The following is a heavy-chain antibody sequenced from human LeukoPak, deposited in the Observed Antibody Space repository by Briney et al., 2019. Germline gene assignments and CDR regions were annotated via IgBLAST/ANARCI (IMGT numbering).Heavy chain of an antibody. CDR3: ARHVTMVRGVTSPSWFDP. CDR2: IYYSGST. Sequence: PSETLSLTCTVSGGSIGSSSYYWGWIRQPPGKGLEWIGSIYYSGSTYYNPSLKSRVTISVDTSKNQFSLKLSSVTAADTAVYYCARHVTMVRGVTSPSWFDPWGQGTLVTVSS. D-gene: IGHD3-10*01. V-gene: IGHV4-39*01. J-gene: IGHJ5*02. CDR1: GGSIGSSSYY.